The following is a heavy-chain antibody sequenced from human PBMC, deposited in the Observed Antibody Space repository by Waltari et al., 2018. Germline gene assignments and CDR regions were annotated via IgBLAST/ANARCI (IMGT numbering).Heavy chain of an antibody. J-gene: IGHJ6*02. CDR1: GFTVYSSS. CDR2: VFSGYII. Sequence: ELQVVESGGGLIQPGGSLRLSCAASGFTVYSSSLRWVRQAPGTGLEWVSSVFSGYIIYYADPVKGRFTIARENSKNTVFLQLNSLRAEDTAVYYGAKALTSLHSRSGYYGRQFYFYGLDVWGQGTTVIVSS. CDR3: AKALTSLHSRSGYYGRQFYFYGLDV. V-gene: IGHV3-53*01. D-gene: IGHD3-10*01.